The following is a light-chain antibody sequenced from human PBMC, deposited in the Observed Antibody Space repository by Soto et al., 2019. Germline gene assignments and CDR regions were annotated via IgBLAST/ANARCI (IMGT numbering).Light chain of an antibody. CDR2: EVS. V-gene: IGLV2-14*01. Sequence: QSVLTQPASVSGSPGQSVAIPCTGTSSDVGAYNYVSWYQQHPGKAPKLLLSEVSNRPSGVSDRFSGSKSGNTASLTISGLQAEDEADYYCSSLTTSFTYVFGTGTKVT. CDR1: SSDVGAYNY. CDR3: SSLTTSFTYV. J-gene: IGLJ1*01.